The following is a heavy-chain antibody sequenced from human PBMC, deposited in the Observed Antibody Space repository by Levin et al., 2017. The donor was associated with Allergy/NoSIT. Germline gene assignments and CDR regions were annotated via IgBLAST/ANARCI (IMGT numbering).Heavy chain of an antibody. CDR3: ARHRVEMSTMYDFDY. CDR2: INYSGHT. D-gene: IGHD5-24*01. J-gene: IGHJ4*02. CDR1: GGSMRDYY. Sequence: SETLSLTCSVSGGSMRDYYWNWIRQSPGNGLEWLGYINYSGHTNYHPTLRGRVTMSLDTSKDQFSLKLNSVTAADTAFYYCARHRVEMSTMYDFDYWGQGILVTVSS. V-gene: IGHV4-59*08.